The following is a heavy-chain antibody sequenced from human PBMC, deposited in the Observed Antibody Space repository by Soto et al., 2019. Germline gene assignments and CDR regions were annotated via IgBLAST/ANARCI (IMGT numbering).Heavy chain of an antibody. J-gene: IGHJ6*02. CDR2: IYYSGST. Sequence: SETLSLTCTVSGGSISSYYWSWIRQPPGKGLEWIGYIYYSGSTNYNPSLKSRVTISVDTSKNQFSLKLSSVTAADTAVYYCARHPTIFGEGSYYYGMDVWGQGTTVTVSS. CDR1: GGSISSYY. CDR3: ARHPTIFGEGSYYYGMDV. V-gene: IGHV4-59*01. D-gene: IGHD3-3*01.